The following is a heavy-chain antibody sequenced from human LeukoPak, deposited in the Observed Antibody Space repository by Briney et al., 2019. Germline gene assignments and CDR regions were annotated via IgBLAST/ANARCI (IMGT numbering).Heavy chain of an antibody. J-gene: IGHJ4*02. CDR3: AKQYGGYFEY. CDR2: ISHDGRNK. CDR1: GFSFDLSA. V-gene: IGHV3-30*18. Sequence: GGSLRLSCVVSGFSFDLSAMHWVRQAPGKGLEWVALISHDGRNKYNTDSVKGRFTISRDNSKDTLYLQMDSLRPEDTAVYYCAKQYGGYFEYWGQGTLVSVSS. D-gene: IGHD6-13*01.